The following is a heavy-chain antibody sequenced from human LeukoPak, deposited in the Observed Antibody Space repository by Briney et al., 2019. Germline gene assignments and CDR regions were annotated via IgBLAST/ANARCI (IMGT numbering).Heavy chain of an antibody. D-gene: IGHD6-19*01. CDR3: ARHGYSSGWGNEYFQH. Sequence: PSETLSLTCTGSGGSISSYYWSWIRQPPGKGLEWIGYIYYSGSTNYNPSLKSRVTISVDTSKNQFSLKLSSVTAADTAVYYCARHGYSSGWGNEYFQHWGQGTLVTVSS. CDR2: IYYSGST. CDR1: GGSISSYY. V-gene: IGHV4-59*08. J-gene: IGHJ1*01.